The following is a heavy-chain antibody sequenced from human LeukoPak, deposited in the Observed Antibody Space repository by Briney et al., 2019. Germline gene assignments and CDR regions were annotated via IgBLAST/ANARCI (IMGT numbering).Heavy chain of an antibody. V-gene: IGHV4-59*01. CDR3: ARESTIVGVTTGDAFDI. D-gene: IGHD4-11*01. Sequence: SETLSLTCTVSGGSINNYYGSWIRQPPGKGLEWIGYFFSSGTTNYNPSLESRVTISVDLSRNLLSLRLSSVTAADAAVYYCARESTIVGVTTGDAFDIWGQGKMVTVSS. J-gene: IGHJ3*02. CDR1: GGSINNYY. CDR2: FFSSGTT.